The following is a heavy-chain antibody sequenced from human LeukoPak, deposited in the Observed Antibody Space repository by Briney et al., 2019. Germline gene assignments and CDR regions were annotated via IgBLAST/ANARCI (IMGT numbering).Heavy chain of an antibody. J-gene: IGHJ4*02. CDR2: IYHSGST. V-gene: IGHV4-38-2*02. CDR1: GYSISSGYY. D-gene: IGHD2-15*01. CDR3: ARIGGWSPFDY. Sequence: PSETLSLTCTVSGYSISSGYYWGWIRQPPGKGLEWIGNIYHSGSTYYSPSLKSRATMSVDTSKNQFSLKLSSVTAADTAVYYCARIGGWSPFDYWGQGTLVTVSS.